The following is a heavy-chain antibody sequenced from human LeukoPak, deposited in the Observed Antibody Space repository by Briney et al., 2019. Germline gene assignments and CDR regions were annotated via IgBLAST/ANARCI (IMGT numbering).Heavy chain of an antibody. CDR3: AKDVGGYIDY. V-gene: IGHV3-30*18. CDR2: ISYDGSNK. D-gene: IGHD4-23*01. J-gene: IGHJ4*02. CDR1: GFTFSIYT. Sequence: GGSLRLSCVASGFTFSIYTMSWVRQAPGKGLEWVAVISYDGSNKYYADSVKGRFTISRDNSKNTLYLQMNSLRAEDTAVYYCAKDVGGYIDYWGQGTLVTVSS.